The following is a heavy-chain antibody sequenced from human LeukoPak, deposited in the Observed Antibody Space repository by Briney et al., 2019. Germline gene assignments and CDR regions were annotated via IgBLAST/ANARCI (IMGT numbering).Heavy chain of an antibody. Sequence: GGSLRLPCAASGFTFSSYGMHWVRQAPGKGLEWVAFIRYDGSNKYYADSVKGRFTISRDNSKNTLYLQMNSLRAEDTAVYYCAMGDDIVVVPAAHADYWGQGTLVTVSS. CDR1: GFTFSSYG. D-gene: IGHD2-2*01. V-gene: IGHV3-30*02. CDR3: AMGDDIVVVPAAHADY. J-gene: IGHJ4*02. CDR2: IRYDGSNK.